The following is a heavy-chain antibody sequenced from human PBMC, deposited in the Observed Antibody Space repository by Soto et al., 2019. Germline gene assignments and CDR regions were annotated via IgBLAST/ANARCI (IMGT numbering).Heavy chain of an antibody. CDR1: GYSFTSYG. CDR3: ARDLTIVPATHPRLENYGMDV. Sequence: QVQLVQSAGEVKKPGASVKVSCKASGYSFTSYGISWVRRAPGQGLEWMGWISPYNGHTQFVQRFQGRDTMTTDTSTKTAYMELRNLRSDDTAHYYCARDLTIVPATHPRLENYGMDVWGQGTTVIVS. V-gene: IGHV1-18*01. CDR2: ISPYNGHT. J-gene: IGHJ6*02. D-gene: IGHD2-2*01.